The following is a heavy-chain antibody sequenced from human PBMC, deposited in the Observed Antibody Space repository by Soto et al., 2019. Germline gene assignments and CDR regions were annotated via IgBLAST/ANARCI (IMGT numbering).Heavy chain of an antibody. D-gene: IGHD2-21*01. CDR1: GFTFSDYY. J-gene: IGHJ6*02. CDR2: ISSSSSYT. CDR3: ARDCGPYPGVYYYYGMDV. V-gene: IGHV3-11*06. Sequence: GGSLRLSCAASGFTFSDYYMSWIRQAPGKGLEWVSYISSSSSYTNYADSVKGRFTISRDNAKNSLYLQMNSLRAEDTAVYYCARDCGPYPGVYYYYGMDVWGQGTTVTVSS.